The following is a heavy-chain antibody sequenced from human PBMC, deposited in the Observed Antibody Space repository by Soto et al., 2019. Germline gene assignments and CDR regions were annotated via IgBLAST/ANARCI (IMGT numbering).Heavy chain of an antibody. D-gene: IGHD6-19*01. CDR1: GFTFSSYA. CDR2: ISGSGGST. V-gene: IGHV3-23*01. J-gene: IGHJ4*02. Sequence: PGGSLRLSCAASGFTFSSYAMNWVRQAPGKGLEWVSVISGSGGSTYYADSVKGRFTISRDNSKNTLYLQMKSLRAEDTAVYYCASRSSGWYFDYWGQGTLVTV. CDR3: ASRSSGWYFDY.